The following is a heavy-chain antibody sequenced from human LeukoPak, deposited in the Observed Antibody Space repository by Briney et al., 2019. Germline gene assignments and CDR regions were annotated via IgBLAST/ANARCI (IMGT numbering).Heavy chain of an antibody. Sequence: ASVKVSCKASGGTFSSYAISWVRQAPGQGLEWMGGIIPIFGTANYAQKFQGRVTITADESTSTAYMELSSLRSEDTAVYYCARGPSFRWLQSWDYVNVWGKGTTVTVSS. CDR2: IIPIFGTA. V-gene: IGHV1-69*01. D-gene: IGHD5-24*01. J-gene: IGHJ6*03. CDR3: ARGPSFRWLQSWDYVNV. CDR1: GGTFSSYA.